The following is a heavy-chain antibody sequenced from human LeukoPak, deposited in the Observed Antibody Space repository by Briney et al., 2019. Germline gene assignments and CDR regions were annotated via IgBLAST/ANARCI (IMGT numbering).Heavy chain of an antibody. CDR2: IRYDGSNK. CDR1: GFTFSSYG. V-gene: IGHV3-30*02. Sequence: PGGSLRLSCAASGFTFSSYGMHWVRQAPGKGLEWVAFIRYDGSNKYYADSVKGRFTISRDNSKNTLYLQMNSLRAEDTALYYCAKDIGYGSDEHRLLYYYGMDVWGQGTTVTVSS. J-gene: IGHJ6*02. D-gene: IGHD3-10*01. CDR3: AKDIGYGSDEHRLLYYYGMDV.